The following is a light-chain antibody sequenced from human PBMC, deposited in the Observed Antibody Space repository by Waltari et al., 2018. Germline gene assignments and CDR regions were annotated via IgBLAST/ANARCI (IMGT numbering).Light chain of an antibody. V-gene: IGLV2-23*01. CDR2: EGS. CDR3: CSYATYSPVL. J-gene: IGLJ2*01. Sequence: QSALTQPASVSGSPGQSITISCTGTSSGVGHNYFVSWYQHHPGKAPKLIIYEGSKRPSGISTRFSGLRAGNMASLTISGLQAEDEADYYCCSYATYSPVLLGGGTKLTVL. CDR1: SSGVGHNYF.